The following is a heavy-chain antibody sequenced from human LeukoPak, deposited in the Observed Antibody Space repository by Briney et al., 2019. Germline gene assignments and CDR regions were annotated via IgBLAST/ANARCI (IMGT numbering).Heavy chain of an antibody. D-gene: IGHD4-23*01. CDR1: GFTFTRYD. CDR2: IANDESNK. V-gene: IGHV3-30-3*01. Sequence: GGSLRLSCAASGFTFTRYDMHWVRQAPGKGLEWVAVIANDESNKDYGNSVKGRFTIARDNSKNTLYLQMNSLRVEDTAVYYCVLGHYGGLFDNWGQGALVTVSS. J-gene: IGHJ4*02. CDR3: VLGHYGGLFDN.